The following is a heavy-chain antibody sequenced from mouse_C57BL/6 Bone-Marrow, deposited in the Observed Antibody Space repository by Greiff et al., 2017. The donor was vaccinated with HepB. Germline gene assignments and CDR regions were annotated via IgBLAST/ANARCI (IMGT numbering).Heavy chain of an antibody. CDR3: AREGLLERDYAMDY. CDR1: GYSFTDYN. Sequence: EVQLQQSGPELVKPGASVKISCKASGYSFTDYNMNWVKQSNGKSLEWIGVINPNYGTTSYNQKFKGKATLTVDQSSSTAYMQLNRLTSEDSAVYYLAREGLLERDYAMDYWGQGTSVTVSS. V-gene: IGHV1-39*01. D-gene: IGHD2-3*01. J-gene: IGHJ4*01. CDR2: INPNYGTT.